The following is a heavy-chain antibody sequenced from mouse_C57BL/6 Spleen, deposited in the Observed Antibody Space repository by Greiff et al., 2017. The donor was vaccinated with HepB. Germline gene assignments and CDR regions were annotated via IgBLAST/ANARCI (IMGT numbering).Heavy chain of an antibody. Sequence: QVQLQQPGTELVKPGASVKLSCKASGYTFTSYWMHWVKQRPGQGLEWIGNINPSNGGTNYNEKFKSKATLTVDKSSSTAYMQLSSLTSEDSAVYCGARGGLRGWVDYGGQGTTLTVSS. CDR1: GYTFTSYW. CDR3: ARGGLRGWVDY. V-gene: IGHV1-53*01. CDR2: INPSNGGT. D-gene: IGHD3-1*01. J-gene: IGHJ2*01.